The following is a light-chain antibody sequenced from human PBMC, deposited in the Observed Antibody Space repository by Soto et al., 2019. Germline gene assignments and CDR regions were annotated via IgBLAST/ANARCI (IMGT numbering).Light chain of an antibody. V-gene: IGKV3D-15*01. J-gene: IGKJ1*01. CDR2: GAS. CDR3: QQYFEWPPMT. Sequence: EIVLTQSPATLSLSRGERATLSCRGSQSVSSYLAWYQQKPGQAPRLLIYGASSRATGIPDRFRGSGSGTEFTLTISSLRSEDSAIYYCQQYFEWPPMTFGQGTKVDIK. CDR1: QSVSSY.